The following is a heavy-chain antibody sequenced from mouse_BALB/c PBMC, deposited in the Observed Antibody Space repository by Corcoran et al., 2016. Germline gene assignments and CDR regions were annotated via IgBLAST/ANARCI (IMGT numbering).Heavy chain of an antibody. D-gene: IGHD2-4*01. CDR3: ASIYYDYAWCAY. Sequence: VQLLRSGAELVRPGALVKMSCKASGFNFKDYYMHWVKQRPEQGLEWIGWIDPENGNTIYDPKFQGKASITADTSSNTAYLQLSSLTSEDTAVYYCASIYYDYAWCAYWGQGTLVTVSA. CDR1: GFNFKDYY. CDR2: IDPENGNT. V-gene: IGHV14-1*02. J-gene: IGHJ3*01.